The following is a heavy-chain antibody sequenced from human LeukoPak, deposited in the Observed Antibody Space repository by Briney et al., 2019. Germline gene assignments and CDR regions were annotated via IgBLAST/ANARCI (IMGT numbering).Heavy chain of an antibody. Sequence: ASVKVSCKVSGGTFSSYAISWVRQAPGQGLEWMGGIIPIFGTANYAQKFQGRVTITADKSTSTAYMELSSLRSEDTAVYYCATRYYDILTGYYGEYYFDYWGQGTLVTVSS. D-gene: IGHD3-9*01. J-gene: IGHJ4*02. CDR1: GGTFSSYA. CDR3: ATRYYDILTGYYGEYYFDY. CDR2: IIPIFGTA. V-gene: IGHV1-69*06.